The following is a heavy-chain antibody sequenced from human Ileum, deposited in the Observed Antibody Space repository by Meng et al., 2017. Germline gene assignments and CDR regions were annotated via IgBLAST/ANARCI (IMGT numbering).Heavy chain of an antibody. CDR2: IHYSGST. CDR1: GDSLTDYY. CDR3: ARRIRGGSYLG. J-gene: IGHJ4*02. Sequence: QLQLMQWGAGMLKPSETLSLTCNVYGDSLTDYYWNWIRQPPGKGLEWIGEIHYSGSTNYNPSLESRVTISEDKSQKQFSLRLSSVTAADTAVYYCARRIRGGSYLGWGQGTLVTVSS. D-gene: IGHD1-26*01. V-gene: IGHV4-34*01.